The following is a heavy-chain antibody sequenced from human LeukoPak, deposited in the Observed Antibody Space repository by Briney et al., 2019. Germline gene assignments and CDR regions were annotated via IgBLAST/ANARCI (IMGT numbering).Heavy chain of an antibody. CDR2: INGDGSST. J-gene: IGHJ4*02. V-gene: IGHV3-74*03. D-gene: IGHD2-21*02. Sequence: PGGSLRLSCAASGFIFSGYWMNWVRQAPGKGLVWVSRINGDGSSTTYADSVKGRFTISRDNAKNTLYLQMNSLRAEDTAVYYCARDPRYCSGDCYTFDYWGQGTLVTVSS. CDR3: ARDPRYCSGDCYTFDY. CDR1: GFIFSGYW.